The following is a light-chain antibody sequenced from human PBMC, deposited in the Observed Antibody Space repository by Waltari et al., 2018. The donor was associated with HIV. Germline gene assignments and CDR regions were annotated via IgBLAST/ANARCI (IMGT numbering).Light chain of an antibody. J-gene: IGKJ5*01. CDR3: QQYSSSPIT. CDR1: QSVTSGY. Sequence: EIVLTQSPGTLSLSPGERATLSCRASQSVTSGYLAWYQQKRGQAPRHVIYAASRRATGIPGRFSCSGSGTDFTLTISRLEPEDFAVYYCQQYSSSPITFGQGTRLEMK. CDR2: AAS. V-gene: IGKV3-20*01.